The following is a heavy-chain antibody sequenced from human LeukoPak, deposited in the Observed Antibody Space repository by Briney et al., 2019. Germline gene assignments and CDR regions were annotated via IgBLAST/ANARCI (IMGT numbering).Heavy chain of an antibody. CDR2: ISGSGGST. Sequence: GGSLRLSCVASGFTFSSYSMKWVRQAPGKGLEWVSAISGSGGSTYYADSVKGRFTISRDNSKNTLYLQMNSLRAEDTAVYYCANDGAAARDWGQGTLVTVSS. J-gene: IGHJ4*02. V-gene: IGHV3-23*01. CDR1: GFTFSSYS. CDR3: ANDGAAARD. D-gene: IGHD6-13*01.